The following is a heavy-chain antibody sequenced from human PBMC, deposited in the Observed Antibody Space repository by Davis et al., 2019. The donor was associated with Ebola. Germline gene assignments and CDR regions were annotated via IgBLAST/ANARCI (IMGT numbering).Heavy chain of an antibody. V-gene: IGHV1-2*02. CDR2: INPNSGGT. Sequence: ASVKVSCKASEYTFSGYYLHWVRQAPGQGLEWMGWINPNSGGTHYALRFQGRVTMTRDTSISTAYMELSRLRRDDTAVYYCARGDWDFVEGYYYYYGMDVWGQGTTVTVSS. CDR3: ARGDWDFVEGYYYYYGMDV. CDR1: EYTFSGYY. D-gene: IGHD2-21*02. J-gene: IGHJ6*02.